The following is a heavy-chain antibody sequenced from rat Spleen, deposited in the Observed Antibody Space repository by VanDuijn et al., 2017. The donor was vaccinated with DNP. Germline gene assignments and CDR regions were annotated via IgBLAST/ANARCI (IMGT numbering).Heavy chain of an antibody. CDR2: IIYDGSNT. V-gene: IGHV5-7*01. D-gene: IGHD1-11*01. CDR3: ARLDYGTPFDY. J-gene: IGHJ2*01. CDR1: GFTFSDHY. Sequence: EVQLVESDGGLVQPGRSLKLSCAASGFTFSDHYMAWVRQAPTKGLEWVATIIYDGSNTYYRDSVKGRFKISRENAKSTLYLQMDSLRSEDTATYYCARLDYGTPFDYWGQGVMVTVSS.